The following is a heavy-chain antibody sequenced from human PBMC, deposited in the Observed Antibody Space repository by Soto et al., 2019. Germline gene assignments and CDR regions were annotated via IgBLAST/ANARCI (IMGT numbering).Heavy chain of an antibody. CDR1: GGSISSYY. Sequence: QVQLQASGPGLVKPSETLSLTCTVSGGSISSYYWSWVRQPAGKGLEWIGHIYSSGSTNYNPSLKSRVTMSVDTSKNQFSLKLTSVTAADTAVYYCARGGDCSGYYYVFDCWGQGTLVTVSS. J-gene: IGHJ4*02. V-gene: IGHV4-4*07. CDR3: ARGGDCSGYYYVFDC. CDR2: IYSSGST. D-gene: IGHD3-22*01.